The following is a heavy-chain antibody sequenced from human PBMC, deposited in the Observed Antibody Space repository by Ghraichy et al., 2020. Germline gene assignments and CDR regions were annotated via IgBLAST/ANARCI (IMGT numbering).Heavy chain of an antibody. V-gene: IGHV3-48*01. CDR1: GFTFSSYS. CDR3: ARDWRGVRDDP. J-gene: IGHJ5*02. CDR2: ISSSSSTI. Sequence: GGSLRLSCAASGFTFSSYSMNWVRQAPGKGLEWVSYISSSSSTIYYADSVKGRFTISRDNAKNSLYLQMNSLRAEDTAVYYCARDWRGVRDDPWDQGTLVTVSS.